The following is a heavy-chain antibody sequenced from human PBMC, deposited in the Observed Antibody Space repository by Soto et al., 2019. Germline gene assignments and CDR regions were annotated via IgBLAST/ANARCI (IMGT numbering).Heavy chain of an antibody. D-gene: IGHD1-26*01. CDR2: IWYDGSDK. CDR3: ARDRTSAGATRIDY. J-gene: IGHJ4*02. V-gene: IGHV3-33*01. CDR1: GFTFSNYG. Sequence: LRLSCAASGFTFSNYGMHWVRQAPGKGLEWAAVIWYDGSDKYYADSVKGRFTISRDNSKNTLYLQMNSLRAEDTAVYYCARDRTSAGATRIDYWGQGTLVTVSS.